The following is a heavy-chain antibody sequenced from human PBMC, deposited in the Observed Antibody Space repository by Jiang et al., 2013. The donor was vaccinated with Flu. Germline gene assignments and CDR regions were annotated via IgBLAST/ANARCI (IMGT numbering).Heavy chain of an antibody. CDR3: ARGLYSSSWYFQH. CDR2: IHHSGST. D-gene: IGHD6-13*01. Sequence: SLTCNVSGDSISSYYWSWIRQPPGKGLEWIAYIHHSGSTNHNPSLKSRVTMSVDTSKNQFSLKLSSVTAADTAVYYCARGLYSSSWYFQHWGPGTLVTVSS. CDR1: GDSISSYY. J-gene: IGHJ1*01. V-gene: IGHV4-59*01.